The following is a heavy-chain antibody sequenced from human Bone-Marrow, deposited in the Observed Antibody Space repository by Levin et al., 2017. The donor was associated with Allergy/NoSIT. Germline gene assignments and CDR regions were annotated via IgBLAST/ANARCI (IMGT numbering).Heavy chain of an antibody. V-gene: IGHV3-11*01. CDR2: ISIIGSTI. CDR3: ARVSPPDSPMVRGVIIPAEYLQH. D-gene: IGHD3-10*01. J-gene: IGHJ1*01. Sequence: LSLTCAASGFTFSDYYMSWIRQAPGKGLEWVSYISIIGSTIYYADSVKGRFTISRDNAKNSLYLQMNSLRDEDKAVYYCARVSPPDSPMVRGVIIPAEYLQHWGQGTLVTVAS. CDR1: GFTFSDYY.